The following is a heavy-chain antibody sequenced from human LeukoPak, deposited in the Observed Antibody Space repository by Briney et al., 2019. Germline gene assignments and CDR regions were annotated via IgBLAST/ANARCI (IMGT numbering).Heavy chain of an antibody. V-gene: IGHV3-23*01. CDR1: GFTFDTYA. CDR2: LSGSGGST. J-gene: IGHJ4*02. Sequence: GGSLRLSCAASGFTFDTYAMSWVRQAPGKGLEWVSGLSGSGGSTYYADSVKGRFTISRDNTKNTLYLQMNSLRAEDTAVYYCAKGRCSGGSCYGRGFDYWGQGTLVTVSS. D-gene: IGHD2-15*01. CDR3: AKGRCSGGSCYGRGFDY.